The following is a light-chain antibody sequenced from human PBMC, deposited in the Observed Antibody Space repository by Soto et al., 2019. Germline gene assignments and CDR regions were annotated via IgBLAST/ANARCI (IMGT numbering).Light chain of an antibody. V-gene: IGLV2-14*02. CDR2: EGT. Sequence: QSALTQPASVSGSPGQSITISCTGTSSDVGNSNFVSWYQHHPGKAPKLMIYEGTKLSSGVSNRFSGSKSGNTASLTISGLQAEDEADYYCSSYTSSSTLVFGGGTKLT. J-gene: IGLJ2*01. CDR1: SSDVGNSNF. CDR3: SSYTSSSTLV.